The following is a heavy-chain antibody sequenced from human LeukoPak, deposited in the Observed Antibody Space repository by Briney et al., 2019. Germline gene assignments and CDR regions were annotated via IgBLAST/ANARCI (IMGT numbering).Heavy chain of an antibody. CDR2: IKAKDHGGTI. CDR3: TPDGVGVEGATYDN. V-gene: IGHV3-15*01. D-gene: IGHD1-26*01. J-gene: IGHJ4*02. CDR1: GFTFINAW. Sequence: GGSLRLSCAASGFTFINAWMAWVRQAPGKGLEWVGRIKAKDHGGTIEYAAPVKGRFTISRDDSKNTLYLQMNSLKTEDTAVYYCTPDGVGVEGATYDNWGQGTLVSVSS.